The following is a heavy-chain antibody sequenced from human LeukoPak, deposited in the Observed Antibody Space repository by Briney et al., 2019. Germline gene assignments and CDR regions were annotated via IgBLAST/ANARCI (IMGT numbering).Heavy chain of an antibody. CDR2: ISSSSSYI. CDR3: ARSDYYGSGSYSRPRRFDP. V-gene: IGHV3-21*01. J-gene: IGHJ5*02. CDR1: GFTFSSYS. D-gene: IGHD3-10*01. Sequence: GGSLRLSCAASGFTFSSYSMNWVRQAPGKGLEWVPSISSSSSYIYYADSVKGRFTISRDNAKNSLYLQMNSLRAEDTAVYYCARSDYYGSGSYSRPRRFDPWGQGTLVTVSS.